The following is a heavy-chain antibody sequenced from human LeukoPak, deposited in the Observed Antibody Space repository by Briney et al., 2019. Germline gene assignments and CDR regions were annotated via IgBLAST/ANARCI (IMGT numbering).Heavy chain of an antibody. CDR2: IYHSGRT. CDR1: GYSISSGYY. V-gene: IGHV4-38-2*02. Sequence: SETLSLTCTVSGYSISSGYYWGWIRQPPGKGLEWIGSIYHSGRTFYNPSLKSRVTISVDTSKNQFSLKLSSVTAADTAVYYCARVGYYPDYYMDVWGKGTTVTVSS. D-gene: IGHD2-21*01. J-gene: IGHJ6*03. CDR3: ARVGYYPDYYMDV.